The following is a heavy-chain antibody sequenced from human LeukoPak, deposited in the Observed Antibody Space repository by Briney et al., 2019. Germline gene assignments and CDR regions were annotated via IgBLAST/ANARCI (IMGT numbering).Heavy chain of an antibody. CDR3: ARAGTSGGLCDY. Sequence: SETLSLTCTVSGVSISNYFWSWVRQPAGKGLEWIGRIYTSGSTKYNPSLQSRVTMSLDTSKKQLSLNLGSVTAADTAVYYCARAGTSGGLCDYWGQGILVTVSS. CDR1: GVSISNYF. V-gene: IGHV4-4*07. CDR2: IYTSGST. D-gene: IGHD1-14*01. J-gene: IGHJ4*02.